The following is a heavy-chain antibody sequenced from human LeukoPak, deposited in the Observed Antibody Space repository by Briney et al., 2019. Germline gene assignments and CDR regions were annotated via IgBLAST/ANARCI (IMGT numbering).Heavy chain of an antibody. CDR1: GCTFSSYA. CDR3: ARAAVWPTYYDSSGYYYPPVY. J-gene: IGHJ4*02. V-gene: IGHV1-69*04. D-gene: IGHD3-22*01. CDR2: IIPILGVA. Sequence: SVKVSCKASGCTFSSYAISWVRQAPGQGLEWMGRIIPILGVANYAQQFQGRVTITEDKSTSTAYMELSSLRSEDTAVYYCARAAVWPTYYDSSGYYYPPVYWGQGTLVTVSS.